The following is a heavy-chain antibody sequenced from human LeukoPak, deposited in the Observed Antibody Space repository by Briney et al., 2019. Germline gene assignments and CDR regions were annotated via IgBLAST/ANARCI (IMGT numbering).Heavy chain of an antibody. CDR2: IYPGDSDT. Sequence: GESLKISCKGSGYSFTSYWIGWVRQMPGKGLEWMGIIYPGDSDTRYSPSFQGQVTISADKSISTAYLRWSSLKASDTAMYYCARHSYDSSGYYKMNFDYWGQGTLVTVSS. V-gene: IGHV5-51*01. D-gene: IGHD3-22*01. J-gene: IGHJ4*02. CDR1: GYSFTSYW. CDR3: ARHSYDSSGYYKMNFDY.